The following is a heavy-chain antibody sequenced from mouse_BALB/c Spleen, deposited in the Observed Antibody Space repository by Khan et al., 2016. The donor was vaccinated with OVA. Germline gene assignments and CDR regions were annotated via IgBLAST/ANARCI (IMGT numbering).Heavy chain of an antibody. V-gene: IGHV2-6-7*01. J-gene: IGHJ3*01. CDR1: GFSLTDYG. Sequence: QVQLKQSGPGLVAPSQSLSITCTVSGFSLTDYGINWIRQPPGKGLEWLGMIWGDGSTDYNSALKSRLSISKDNSKSQVFLKMNSLQTDDTAKYYAGREQRLGGFAYWGQGTLVTVSA. CDR2: IWGDGST. CDR3: GREQRLGGFAY. D-gene: IGHD3-3*01.